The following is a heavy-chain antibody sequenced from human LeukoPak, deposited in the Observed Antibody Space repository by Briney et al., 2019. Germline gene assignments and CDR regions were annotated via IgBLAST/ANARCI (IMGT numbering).Heavy chain of an antibody. CDR1: GGSVSSRSYY. D-gene: IGHD4-17*01. J-gene: IGHJ2*01. Sequence: PSETLSLTCTVSGGSVSSRSYYWSWIRQPPGKGLEWIGEINHSGSANYNPSLKSRVTISVDTSKNQFTLKLSSVTAADTAVYYCARARYYGDYGRYFDLWGRGTLVTVSS. CDR3: ARARYYGDYGRYFDL. V-gene: IGHV4-39*06. CDR2: INHSGSA.